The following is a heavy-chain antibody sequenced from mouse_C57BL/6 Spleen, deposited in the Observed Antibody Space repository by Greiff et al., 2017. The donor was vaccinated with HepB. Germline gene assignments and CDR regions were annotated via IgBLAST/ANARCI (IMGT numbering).Heavy chain of an antibody. J-gene: IGHJ3*01. V-gene: IGHV1-54*01. Sequence: QVQLQQSGAELVRPGTSVKVSCKASGYAFTNYLIEWVKQRPGQGLEWIGVINPGSGGTNYNEKFKGKATLTADKSSSTAYMQLSSLTSEDSAVYFCARGGTAQAPAWFAYWGQGTLVTVSA. CDR3: ARGGTAQAPAWFAY. CDR1: GYAFTNYL. D-gene: IGHD3-2*02. CDR2: INPGSGGT.